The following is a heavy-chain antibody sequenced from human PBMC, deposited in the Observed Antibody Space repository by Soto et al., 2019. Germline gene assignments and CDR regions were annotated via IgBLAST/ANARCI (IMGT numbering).Heavy chain of an antibody. Sequence: GASLNISCKGSGYNFANYWIGWVRQMPGKGLEWMGIIYPGNSDTRYSPSFQGQVTISADTSISTAYLEWSSLKALDTAIYYCARHVYYDVLKKNYWGQGTLVTVSS. CDR3: ARHVYYDVLKKNY. J-gene: IGHJ4*02. D-gene: IGHD3-9*01. CDR2: IYPGNSDT. V-gene: IGHV5-51*01. CDR1: GYNFANYW.